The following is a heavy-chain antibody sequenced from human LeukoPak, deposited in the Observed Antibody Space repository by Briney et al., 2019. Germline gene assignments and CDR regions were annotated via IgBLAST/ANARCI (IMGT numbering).Heavy chain of an antibody. CDR3: AGGSSSPFDY. CDR2: IIPIFGTA. CDR1: GGTFSSYA. D-gene: IGHD6-6*01. V-gene: IGHV1-69*05. J-gene: IGHJ4*02. Sequence: GASVKVSCKASGGTFSSYAISWVRQAPGQGLEWMGGIIPIFGTANYAQKFQGRVTITTDESTSTAYMELSSLRSEDTAAYYCAGGSSSPFDYWGQGTLVTVSS.